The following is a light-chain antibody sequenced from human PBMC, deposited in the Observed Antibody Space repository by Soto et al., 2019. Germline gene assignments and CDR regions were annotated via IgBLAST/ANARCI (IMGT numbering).Light chain of an antibody. J-gene: IGKJ1*01. Sequence: EIVMTQSPATLSVSQGERATLSCRASQSVSSNLAWYQQKPGQAPRLLIYGASTRATGIPARFSGSGSGTEFTLTISSLQPEDFAVYYCQQYNNWPQTFGQGSKADI. CDR3: QQYNNWPQT. V-gene: IGKV3-15*01. CDR2: GAS. CDR1: QSVSSN.